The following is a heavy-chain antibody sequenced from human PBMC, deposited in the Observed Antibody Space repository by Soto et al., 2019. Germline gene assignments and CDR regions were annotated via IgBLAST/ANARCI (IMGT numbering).Heavy chain of an antibody. D-gene: IGHD5-18*01. Sequence: SETLSLTCTVPGGSVSSGDYYWSWIRQPPGKGLGWIGYIYYSGSTNYNPSLKSRVSISLDTSKNQFSLRLTSVTAADTAVYYCARIPVDTYMINWFDPWGQGTLVTVS. J-gene: IGHJ5*02. V-gene: IGHV4-61*08. CDR2: IYYSGST. CDR3: ARIPVDTYMINWFDP. CDR1: GGSVSSGDYY.